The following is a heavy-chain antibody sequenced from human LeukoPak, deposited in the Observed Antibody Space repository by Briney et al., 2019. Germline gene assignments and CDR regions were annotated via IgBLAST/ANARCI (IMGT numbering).Heavy chain of an antibody. J-gene: IGHJ6*02. V-gene: IGHV3-49*04. CDR1: GFTFGDHA. Sequence: PGRSLRLSCSSYGFTFGDHAMSWVRQAPGKGQEWVGFIRSRAYGGTTEYAASVKSRFSISRDDSKGIAYLQMNSLKIEDTAVYYCMDVWGQGTTVIVSS. CDR3: MDV. CDR2: IRSRAYGGTT.